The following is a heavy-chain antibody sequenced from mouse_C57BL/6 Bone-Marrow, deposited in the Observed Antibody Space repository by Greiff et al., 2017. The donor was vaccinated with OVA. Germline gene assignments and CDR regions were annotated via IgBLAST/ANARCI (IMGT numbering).Heavy chain of an antibody. D-gene: IGHD2-4*01. Sequence: VQLQQPGAELVKPGASVKLSCKASGYTFTSYWMHWVKQRPGQGLEWIGMIHPNSGSTNYNEKFKSKATLTVDESSSTAYMQLSSLTSEDSAVYYCGFRDYDYDYAMDYWGQGTSVTVSS. J-gene: IGHJ4*01. CDR1: GYTFTSYW. CDR3: GFRDYDYDYAMDY. CDR2: IHPNSGST. V-gene: IGHV1-64*01.